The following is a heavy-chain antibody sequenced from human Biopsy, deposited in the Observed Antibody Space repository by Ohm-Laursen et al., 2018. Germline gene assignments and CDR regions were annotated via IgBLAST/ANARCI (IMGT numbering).Heavy chain of an antibody. Sequence: PSETLSLTCTVSGYSVTNDYYWGWIRQPPGKGPEWIGNIYYDGITYYNPSLKSRVAMSVDTSKNQFSLRLTFVTAADTAVYYCARVAGGYAYYYGMDVWGQGTTVIVSS. D-gene: IGHD5-12*01. V-gene: IGHV4-38-2*02. CDR2: IYYDGIT. CDR1: GYSVTNDYY. J-gene: IGHJ6*02. CDR3: ARVAGGYAYYYGMDV.